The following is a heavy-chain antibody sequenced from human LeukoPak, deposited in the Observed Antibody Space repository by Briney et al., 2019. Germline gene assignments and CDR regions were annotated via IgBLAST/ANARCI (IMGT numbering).Heavy chain of an antibody. CDR2: ISGSGGST. V-gene: IGHV3-23*01. CDR1: GFTFSSYA. J-gene: IGHJ4*02. D-gene: IGHD3-3*01. Sequence: GGSLRLSCAASGFTFSSYAMSWVRQAPGKGLEWVSAISGSGGSTYYADSVKGRFTISRDNSKNTLFLQMKSLRAEDTAVDYFSTPKKFYHFDYWGQGTLVTVSS. CDR3: STPKKFYHFDY.